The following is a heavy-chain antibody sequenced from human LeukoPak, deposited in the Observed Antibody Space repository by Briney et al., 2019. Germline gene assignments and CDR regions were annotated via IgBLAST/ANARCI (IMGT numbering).Heavy chain of an antibody. CDR3: AIGRLVVAAHPGWYFDL. V-gene: IGHV3-23*01. CDR1: GFTFSSYA. CDR2: ISGSGGST. J-gene: IGHJ2*01. Sequence: PGGSLRLSCAGSGFTFSSYAMSWVRQAPGKGLEGVGGISGSGGSTYYADSMKGRFTISRDNSKNTLYLQMNSQRAADTAVYYFAIGRLVVAAHPGWYFDLWGRGTLVTVSS. D-gene: IGHD2-15*01.